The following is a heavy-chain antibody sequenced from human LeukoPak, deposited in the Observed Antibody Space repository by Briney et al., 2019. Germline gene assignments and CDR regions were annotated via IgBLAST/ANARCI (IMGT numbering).Heavy chain of an antibody. V-gene: IGHV1-2*06. D-gene: IGHD2-15*01. J-gene: IGHJ6*02. CDR3: AGAPDIVVVVAATPGYYYYYGMDV. Sequence: ASVKVSCKASGYTFTGYYMHWVRQAPGQGLEWMGRINPNSGGTNYAQKFQGRVTMTRDTSISTAYMELSRLRSDDTAVYYCAGAPDIVVVVAATPGYYYYYGMDVWGQGTTVTVSS. CDR1: GYTFTGYY. CDR2: INPNSGGT.